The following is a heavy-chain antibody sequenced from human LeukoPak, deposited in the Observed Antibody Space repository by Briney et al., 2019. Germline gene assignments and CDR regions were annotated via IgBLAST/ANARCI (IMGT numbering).Heavy chain of an antibody. CDR1: GFTFSSYD. CDR2: IGTAGDT. CDR3: VRGTGYSAYGYDFDY. D-gene: IGHD5-12*01. J-gene: IGHJ4*02. V-gene: IGHV3-13*04. Sequence: GGSLTLFCAASGFTFSSYDMHWVRHATGKGLEWVSAIGTAGDTYYPGSVKGRFTISRENAKNSLYLQMNSLRAGDTAVYYCVRGTGYSAYGYDFDYWGRGSSVTVSS.